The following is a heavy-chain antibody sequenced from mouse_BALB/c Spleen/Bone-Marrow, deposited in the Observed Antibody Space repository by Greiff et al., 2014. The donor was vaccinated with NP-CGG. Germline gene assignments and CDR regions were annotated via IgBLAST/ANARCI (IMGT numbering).Heavy chain of an antibody. CDR2: ISSGGSYT. D-gene: IGHD2-14*01. CDR3: TRSYYRYDEEAWFAY. Sequence: EVQLQQSGGGLVEPGGSLKLSCAASGFTFSSYTMSWVRQTPEKRLEWVATISSGGSYTYYPDSVKGRFTISRDNAKNTLYLQMSSLKSEDTAMYHCTRSYYRYDEEAWFAYWGQGTLVTVSA. V-gene: IGHV5-6-4*01. CDR1: GFTFSSYT. J-gene: IGHJ3*01.